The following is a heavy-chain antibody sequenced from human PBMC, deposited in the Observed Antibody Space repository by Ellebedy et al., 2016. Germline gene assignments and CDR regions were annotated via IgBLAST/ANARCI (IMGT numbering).Heavy chain of an antibody. CDR2: ISYDGSNK. CDR1: GFTFSSYA. V-gene: IGHV3-30-3*01. D-gene: IGHD2-2*01. Sequence: GESLKISXAASGFTFSSYAMHWVRQAPGKGLEWVAVISYDGSNKYYADSVKGRFTISRDNSKNTLYLQMNSLRAEDTAVYYCARKTPYQLLSYYYYYYGMDVWGQGTTVTVSS. CDR3: ARKTPYQLLSYYYYYYGMDV. J-gene: IGHJ6*02.